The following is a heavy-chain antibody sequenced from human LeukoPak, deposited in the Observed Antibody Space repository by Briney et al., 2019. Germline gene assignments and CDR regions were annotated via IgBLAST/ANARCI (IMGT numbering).Heavy chain of an antibody. D-gene: IGHD3-10*01. CDR2: IYYSGST. V-gene: IGHV4-59*02. CDR1: GDSVNDYY. Sequence: SETLSLTCTVSGDSVNDYYWNWIRQPPGKGLEWIGYIYYSGSTDYDPSLKSRVTMSVDTSKNQFSLKLNSVTAADTAVYYCARGGARGSSAFDVWGQGTMVIVSA. J-gene: IGHJ3*01. CDR3: ARGGARGSSAFDV.